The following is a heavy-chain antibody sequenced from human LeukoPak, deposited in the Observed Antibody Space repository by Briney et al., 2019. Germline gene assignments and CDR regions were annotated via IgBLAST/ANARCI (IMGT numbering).Heavy chain of an antibody. CDR2: ISGSGGST. V-gene: IGHV3-23*01. CDR1: RFVFPSSG. CDR3: AKAPGAYYYYMDV. J-gene: IGHJ6*03. Sequence: GGSLRLSCAASRFVFPSSGMHWVRQAPGKGLEWVSAISGSGGSTYYADSVKGRFIISRDNSKNTLYLQMNSLRAEDTAVYYCAKAPGAYYYYMDVWGEGTTVTVSS. D-gene: IGHD7-27*01.